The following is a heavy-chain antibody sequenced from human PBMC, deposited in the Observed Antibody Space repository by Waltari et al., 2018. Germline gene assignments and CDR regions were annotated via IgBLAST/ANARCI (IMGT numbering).Heavy chain of an antibody. V-gene: IGHV3-33*01. CDR2: IWYDGSNK. CDR1: GFTFSSYG. J-gene: IGHJ4*02. D-gene: IGHD1-26*01. CDR3: ARERRGSYCFDY. Sequence: QVQLVESGGGVVQPGRSLRLSCAASGFTFSSYGMHWVRQAPGKGLGGVAVIWYDGSNKYYAASVKGRFTISRDNSKNTLYLQMNSLRAEDTAVYYCARERRGSYCFDYWGQGTLVTVSS.